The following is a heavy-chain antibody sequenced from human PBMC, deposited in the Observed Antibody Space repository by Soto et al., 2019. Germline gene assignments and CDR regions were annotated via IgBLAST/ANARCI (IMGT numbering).Heavy chain of an antibody. CDR2: ISFDGSTQ. V-gene: IGHV3-30*03. Sequence: VQLLESGGGVAQPGRSLRLSCRASGFGFSSYGMLWVRQAPGKGPEWGAFISFDGSTQYYADSVRGRFTISRDNSENTLSLQLDTLRVEDTAMYYCAREGVFGLVKIIPPDYWGQGAQVTVSA. D-gene: IGHD3-3*01. CDR1: GFGFSSYG. J-gene: IGHJ4*02. CDR3: AREGVFGLVKIIPPDY.